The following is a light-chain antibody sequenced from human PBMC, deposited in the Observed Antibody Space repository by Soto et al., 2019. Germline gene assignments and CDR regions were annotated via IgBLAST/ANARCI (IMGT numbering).Light chain of an antibody. J-gene: IGKJ2*01. CDR1: QSVFYTSNNKNY. V-gene: IGKV4-1*01. CDR2: WAS. CDR3: QQYYGTPYT. Sequence: DIVMTQSPDSLAVSLGERATINCKSSQSVFYTSNNKNYLAWYQQKPGQPPNLLIYWASTRESGVPDRFSGSGSGRDFTLTISSLQAEDVAVYYCQQYYGTPYTFGQGTKLEIK.